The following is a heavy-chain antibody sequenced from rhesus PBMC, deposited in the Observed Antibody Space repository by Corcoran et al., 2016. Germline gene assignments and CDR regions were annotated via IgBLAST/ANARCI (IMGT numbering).Heavy chain of an antibody. CDR2: NYGRTGST. V-gene: IGHV4-160*01. J-gene: IGHJ4*01. CDR3: ANFYGSDRC. D-gene: IGHD4-29*01. CDR1: GDSISNYY. Sequence: QVQLQESGPGLVKPSEALSLTCAVSGDSISNYYWSWIRTPPGKGLEWIGRNYGRTGSTDYDPSLKSRVTISMDTSKNQFSLRLSSVTAADTAVYYCANFYGSDRCWGQGVLVTVSS.